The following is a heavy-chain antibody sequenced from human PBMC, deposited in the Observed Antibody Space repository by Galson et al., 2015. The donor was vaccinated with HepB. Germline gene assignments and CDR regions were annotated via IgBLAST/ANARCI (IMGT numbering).Heavy chain of an antibody. CDR3: ARDEGAHYYDSSGPDY. Sequence: SLRLSCAASGFTFSSYGMHWVRQAPGKGLEWVAVIWYDGSNKYYADSVRGRSTISRDNSKNTLYLQMNSLRAEDTAVYYCARDEGAHYYDSSGPDYWGQGTLVTVSS. CDR1: GFTFSSYG. J-gene: IGHJ4*02. CDR2: IWYDGSNK. D-gene: IGHD3-22*01. V-gene: IGHV3-33*01.